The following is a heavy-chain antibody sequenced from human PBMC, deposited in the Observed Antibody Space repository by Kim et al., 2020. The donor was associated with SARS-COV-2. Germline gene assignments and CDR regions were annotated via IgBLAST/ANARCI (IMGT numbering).Heavy chain of an antibody. Sequence: GGSLRLSCTASGFTFSSNSMDWVCQAPGKGLEWVSYISSSSSTIFYADSVMGRFTISRDNAKNSLYLQMNNLSDEDTAVYYCARDYSGSYYRFDYWVQGTVGTGSS. CDR1: GFTFSSNS. CDR2: ISSSSSTI. V-gene: IGHV3-48*02. J-gene: IGHJ4*02. D-gene: IGHD1-26*01. CDR3: ARDYSGSYYRFDY.